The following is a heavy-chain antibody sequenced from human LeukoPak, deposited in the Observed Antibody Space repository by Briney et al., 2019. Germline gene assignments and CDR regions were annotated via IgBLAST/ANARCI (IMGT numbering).Heavy chain of an antibody. CDR2: ISTYNGNT. CDR3: ARGNYDFWSGYPTSTHYFDY. CDR1: GYXFTSYG. Sequence: ASVKVSCKASGYXFTSYGISWVRQAPGQGLEWMGWISTYNGNTNYAQKLQGRVTMTTDTSTSTAYMELRSLRSDDTAVYYCARGNYDFWSGYPTSTHYFDYWGQGTLVTVSS. V-gene: IGHV1-18*04. J-gene: IGHJ4*02. D-gene: IGHD3-3*01.